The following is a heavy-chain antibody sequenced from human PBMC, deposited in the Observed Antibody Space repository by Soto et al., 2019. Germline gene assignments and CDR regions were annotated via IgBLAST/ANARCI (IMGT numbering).Heavy chain of an antibody. CDR3: SKDHEWDLRWIY. D-gene: IGHD1-26*01. V-gene: IGHV3-23*01. CDR1: GFTFSNYA. Sequence: GGSLRLSCAASGFTFSNYAMSWVRQAPGKGLEWVSAISGCGGSIYYTYSVKGRFTISSDNSKNLLYLQTNSLSVEDMAVYYCSKDHEWDLRWIYWGQGTLVTVSS. CDR2: ISGCGGSI. J-gene: IGHJ4*02.